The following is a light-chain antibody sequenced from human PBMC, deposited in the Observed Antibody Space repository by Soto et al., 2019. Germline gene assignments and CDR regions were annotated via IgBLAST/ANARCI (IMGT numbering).Light chain of an antibody. V-gene: IGLV2-23*01. Sequence: QSALTQPASVSGSPGQSITISCTGTSSDVGSYNLVSWYQQHPGKAPKLMIYEGSKRPSGVSNRFSGSKSGNTGSLTISGLQAEDEADYYCCSYAGSSPVVFGGGTKLTVL. CDR3: CSYAGSSPVV. CDR2: EGS. CDR1: SSDVGSYNL. J-gene: IGLJ2*01.